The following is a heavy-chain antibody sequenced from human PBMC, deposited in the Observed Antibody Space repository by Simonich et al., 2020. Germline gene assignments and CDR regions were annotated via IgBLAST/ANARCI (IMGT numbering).Heavy chain of an antibody. V-gene: IGHV3-9*01. CDR3: AKDGGYCTNGVCYYFDY. J-gene: IGHJ4*02. CDR1: GFTFDDYA. CDR2: IIWNSGSI. Sequence: EVQLVESGGGLVQTGRSLRLSCAASGFTFDDYAMHWVRQAPGKGLEGASGIIWNSGSIGSSDSVQGLFTIARDNANTSLYLQMNSRRAEDTALYYCAKDGGYCTNGVCYYFDYWGQGTLVTVSS. D-gene: IGHD2-8*01.